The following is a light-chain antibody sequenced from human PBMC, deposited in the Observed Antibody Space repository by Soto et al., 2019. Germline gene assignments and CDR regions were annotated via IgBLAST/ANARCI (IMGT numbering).Light chain of an antibody. CDR3: QHYNSYSEA. V-gene: IGKV1-5*03. Sequence: DIQMTQSPSTLSGSVGDRVTITCRASQTISSWLAWYQQKPGKAPKLLIYKAPTLKSGVPSRFSGSGSGTEFTLTISSLQPDEFATYYCQHYNSYSEAFGQGTKVEIK. CDR2: KAP. J-gene: IGKJ1*01. CDR1: QTISSW.